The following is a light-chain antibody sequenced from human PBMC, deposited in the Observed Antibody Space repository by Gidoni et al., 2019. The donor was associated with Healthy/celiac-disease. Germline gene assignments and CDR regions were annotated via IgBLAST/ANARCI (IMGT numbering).Light chain of an antibody. J-gene: IGLJ2*01. V-gene: IGLV2-14*01. Sequence: QSALTHPAPVSGSPGPSITISCTGTSSDVGGYNYVSWYQQHPGKAPKLMIYDVSNRPSGVSNRFSGSKSGNTASLTISGLQAEDEADYYCSSYTSSSTLVFGGGTKLTVL. CDR2: DVS. CDR1: SSDVGGYNY. CDR3: SSYTSSSTLV.